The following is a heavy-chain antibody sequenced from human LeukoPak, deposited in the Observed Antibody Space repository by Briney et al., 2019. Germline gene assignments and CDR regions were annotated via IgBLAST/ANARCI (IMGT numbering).Heavy chain of an antibody. CDR2: ISYDGSSK. Sequence: GGSLRLSCVASGFTFSSYGMHWVRQAPGKGLEWVAVISYDGSSKYYADSVKGRFTISRDNSKNTLYLQMNSLRAEDTAVYYCAREPGYYYGSGSYIAFDIWGQGTMVTVSS. J-gene: IGHJ3*02. D-gene: IGHD3-10*01. CDR3: AREPGYYYGSGSYIAFDI. CDR1: GFTFSSYG. V-gene: IGHV3-30*03.